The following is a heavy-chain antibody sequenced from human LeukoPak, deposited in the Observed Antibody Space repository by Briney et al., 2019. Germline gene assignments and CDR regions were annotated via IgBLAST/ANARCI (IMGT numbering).Heavy chain of an antibody. CDR1: GGSFSGYY. CDR3: ARQTGSGLFILP. V-gene: IGHV4-34*01. D-gene: IGHD3/OR15-3a*01. CDR2: INHSGST. Sequence: SETLSLTCAVYGGSFSGYYWSWIRQPPGKGLEWIGEINHSGSTNYNPSLKSRVTISVDTPKNQFSLRLTSVTAADTAVYHCARQTGSGLFILPGGQGTLVTVSS. J-gene: IGHJ4*02.